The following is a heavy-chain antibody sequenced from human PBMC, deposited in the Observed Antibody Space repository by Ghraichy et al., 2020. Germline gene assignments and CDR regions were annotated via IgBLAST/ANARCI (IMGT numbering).Heavy chain of an antibody. V-gene: IGHV4-34*01. J-gene: IGHJ4*02. CDR1: GGSFSGYY. CDR3: ARETGDFWSGYYPD. CDR2: INHSGST. Sequence: SQTLSLTCAVYGGSFSGYYWSWIRQPPGKGLEWIGEINHSGSTNYNPSLKSRVTISVDTSKNQFSLKLSSVTAADTAVYYCARETGDFWSGYYPDWGQGTLVTVSS. D-gene: IGHD3-3*01.